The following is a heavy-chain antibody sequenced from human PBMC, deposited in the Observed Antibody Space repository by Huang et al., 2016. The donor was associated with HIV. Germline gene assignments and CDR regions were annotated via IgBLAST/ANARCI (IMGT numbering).Heavy chain of an antibody. CDR2: MNPKSGNT. CDR3: ARARGYLYDSTGYYSRYYFDT. Sequence: QVQLVQSGAEVKKPGASVKVSGKASGFTFSNYDFNWVRQASGQGLEWMGWMNPKSGNTGDAQKFQGRVTITRNTSITTAYRELRSLRSEDTAVYYCARARGYLYDSTGYYSRYYFDTWGQGTLVTVSS. D-gene: IGHD3-22*01. CDR1: GFTFSNYD. J-gene: IGHJ4*02. V-gene: IGHV1-8*03.